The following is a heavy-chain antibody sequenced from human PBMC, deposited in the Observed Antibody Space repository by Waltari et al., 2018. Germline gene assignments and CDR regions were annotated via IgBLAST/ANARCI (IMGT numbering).Heavy chain of an antibody. CDR3: ARDTIAVGYFDL. CDR2: MFYNGSP. Sequence: QVQLQESGPGLVKPSATLSLTCTVSGGSITTYYWTWIRQPPGRGLEWIGYMFYNGSPNYNPSLKSRVTISIDTSKNQVSLNLSSVTAADTAIYYCARDTIAVGYFDLWGQGTLVTVSS. D-gene: IGHD6-19*01. V-gene: IGHV4-59*01. CDR1: GGSITTYY. J-gene: IGHJ4*02.